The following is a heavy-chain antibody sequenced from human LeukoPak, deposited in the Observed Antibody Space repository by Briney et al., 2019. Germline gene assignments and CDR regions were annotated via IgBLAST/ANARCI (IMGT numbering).Heavy chain of an antibody. CDR1: GYTFTSYY. J-gene: IGHJ4*02. D-gene: IGHD5-18*01. V-gene: IGHV1-46*01. Sequence: ASVTVSCKASGYTFTSYYMHWVRQAPGQGLEWMGIINPSGGSTSYAQKFQGRVTMTRDMSTSTVYMELSSLRSEDTAVYYCARSVNSYGSTFDYWGQGTLVTVSS. CDR2: INPSGGST. CDR3: ARSVNSYGSTFDY.